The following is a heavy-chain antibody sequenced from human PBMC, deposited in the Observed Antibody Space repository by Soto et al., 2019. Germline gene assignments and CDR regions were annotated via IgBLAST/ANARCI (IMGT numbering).Heavy chain of an antibody. CDR1: GASVSSGISY. V-gene: IGHV4-61*01. CDR3: AREGLGGNSPEYFQH. CDR2: IHYSGRT. D-gene: IGHD2-21*02. Sequence: QVQLQESGPGLVKPSETLSLTCTVSGASVSSGISYWSWIRQAPGKGLEWIGDIHYSGRTKYNPSLDSRVTISVDTSKNQFSLKLSSVTAADTAVYYCAREGLGGNSPEYFQHWGQGTLVTVCS. J-gene: IGHJ1*01.